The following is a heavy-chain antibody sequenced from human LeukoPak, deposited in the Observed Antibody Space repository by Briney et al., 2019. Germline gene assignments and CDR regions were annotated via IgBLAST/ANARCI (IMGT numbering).Heavy chain of an antibody. V-gene: IGHV4-59*01. CDR2: IYYSGST. CDR1: GGSISSYY. D-gene: IGHD3-3*01. Sequence: SETLSLTCTVSGGSISSYYWSWIRQPPGKGLEWIGYIYYSGSTNYNPSLKSRVTISVDTSKNQFSLKLCSVTAADTAVYYCARDRVTIFGEEGGFDYWGQGTLVTVSS. CDR3: ARDRVTIFGEEGGFDY. J-gene: IGHJ4*02.